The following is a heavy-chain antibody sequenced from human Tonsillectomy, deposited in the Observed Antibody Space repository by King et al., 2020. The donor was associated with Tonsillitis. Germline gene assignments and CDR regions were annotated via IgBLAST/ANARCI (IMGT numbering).Heavy chain of an antibody. CDR1: GASISSYY. J-gene: IGHJ6*02. CDR3: ARGFTYSYGSGTPYYFFPIDF. CDR2: LYTSGSTT. Sequence: QLQESGPGLVKPSETLSLTCTVSGASISSYYWSWIRQPAGKGLEWIGRLYTSGSTTNYNPSLKSRVTMSVDTSKNQFFLKMTSVTAADTAVYYCARGFTYSYGSGTPYYFFPIDFWGQGTTVTVSS. D-gene: IGHD3-10*01. V-gene: IGHV4-4*07.